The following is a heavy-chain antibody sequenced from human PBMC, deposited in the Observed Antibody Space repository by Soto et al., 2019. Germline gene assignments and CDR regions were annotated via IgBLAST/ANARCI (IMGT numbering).Heavy chain of an antibody. J-gene: IGHJ4*02. D-gene: IGHD6-13*01. Sequence: PSETLSHTYAVEGGNFRGYYWPWIRQPPGTGLEWIGEINHSGSTNYNPSLKSRVTISVDTSKNQFSLKLSSVTAADTAVYYCARESRSWYGSIWDYWGQGTLVTVSS. V-gene: IGHV4-34*01. CDR1: GGNFRGYY. CDR3: ARESRSWYGSIWDY. CDR2: INHSGST.